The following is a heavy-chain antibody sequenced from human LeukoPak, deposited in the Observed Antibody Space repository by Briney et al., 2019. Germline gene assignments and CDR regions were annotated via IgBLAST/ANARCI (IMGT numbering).Heavy chain of an antibody. V-gene: IGHV3-64*01. J-gene: IGHJ4*02. CDR2: ISSNGGST. Sequence: PGGSLRLSCAASGFTFSSYSMNWVRQAPGKGLEYVSAISSNGGSTYYANSVKGRFTISRDNSKNTLYLQMGSLRAEDMAVYYCARASGSYYGYWGQGTLVTVSS. D-gene: IGHD1-26*01. CDR1: GFTFSSYS. CDR3: ARASGSYYGY.